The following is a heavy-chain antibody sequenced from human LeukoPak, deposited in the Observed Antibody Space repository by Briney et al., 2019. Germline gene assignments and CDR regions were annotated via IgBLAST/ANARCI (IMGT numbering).Heavy chain of an antibody. V-gene: IGHV4-4*07. CDR3: ARDPEGHGYYFDY. CDR1: GGSTSNYF. CDR2: IHTSGST. J-gene: IGHJ4*02. D-gene: IGHD3-3*01. Sequence: SDTLSLTCTVSGGSTSNYFCTWLRQSAGKGLEWIGRIHTSGSTNYNPSLKSRVSMSVDTSKNHFSLKLSSVTAADTAVYYCARDPEGHGYYFDYWGQGALVTVSS.